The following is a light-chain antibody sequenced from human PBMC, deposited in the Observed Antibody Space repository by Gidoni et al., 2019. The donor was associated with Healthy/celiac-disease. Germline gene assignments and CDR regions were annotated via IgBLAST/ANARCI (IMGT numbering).Light chain of an antibody. V-gene: IGKV4-1*01. Sequence: EIVMTQSTDSVAVSLGERATINCKSSQSVLYSSNNKNYLAWYQQKPGQPPKLLIYWASTREAGVPDRFSCSGSGTDFPLPISSLQAEDVAVYYCQQYYSTPETFGQGTKVEIK. CDR1: QSVLYSSNNKNY. CDR3: QQYYSTPET. J-gene: IGKJ1*01. CDR2: WAS.